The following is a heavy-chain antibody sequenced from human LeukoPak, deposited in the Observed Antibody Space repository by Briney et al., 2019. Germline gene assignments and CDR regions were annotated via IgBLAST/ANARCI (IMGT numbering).Heavy chain of an antibody. CDR3: ARDLPSGHCGMDV. Sequence: GGSLRLSCAASGSSVSSNYMSWVRQAPGKGLEWVSVIYSGGSTYYADSVKGRFTISRDNSKNTLYLQMNSLRTEDTAVYYCARDLPSGHCGMDVWGQGTTVTVSS. J-gene: IGHJ6*02. V-gene: IGHV3-53*01. CDR1: GSSVSSNY. D-gene: IGHD7-27*01. CDR2: IYSGGST.